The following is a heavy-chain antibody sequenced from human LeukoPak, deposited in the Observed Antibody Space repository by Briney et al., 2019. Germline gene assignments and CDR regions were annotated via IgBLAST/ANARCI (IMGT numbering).Heavy chain of an antibody. J-gene: IGHJ4*02. CDR3: ASTERCSTTCPLDY. CDR1: GGXFRGYY. CDR2: INHSGST. D-gene: IGHD2-2*01. Sequence: SETLSLTCAVYGGXFRGYYCSWIRQPPGKGLKWIGEINHSGSTNYNPSLKSRVTISLDTSMKKFSLKLNSVTAADTAVYYCASTERCSTTCPLDYWGQGTLVTVSS. V-gene: IGHV4-34*01.